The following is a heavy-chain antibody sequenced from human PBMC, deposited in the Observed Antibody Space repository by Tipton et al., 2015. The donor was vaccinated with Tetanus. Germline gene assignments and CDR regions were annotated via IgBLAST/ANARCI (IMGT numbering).Heavy chain of an antibody. V-gene: IGHV3-53*01. CDR3: ARGPGRDHVWGSYLGGMDV. D-gene: IGHD3-16*02. CDR1: GFTVSSNY. CDR2: IYSGGST. Sequence: GSLRLSCAASGFTVSSNYMSWVRQAPGKGLEWVSVIYSGGSTYYADSVKGRFTISRDNSKNTLYLQMNSLRAEDTAVYYCARGPGRDHVWGSYLGGMDVWGQGTTVTVSS. J-gene: IGHJ6*02.